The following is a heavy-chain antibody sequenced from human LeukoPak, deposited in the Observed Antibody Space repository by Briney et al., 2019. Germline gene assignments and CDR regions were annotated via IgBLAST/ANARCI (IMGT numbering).Heavy chain of an antibody. J-gene: IGHJ3*02. D-gene: IGHD5-12*01. V-gene: IGHV3-30*02. CDR1: GFSFSSYG. CDR2: LRYDESML. Sequence: GGSLRLSCVASGFSFSSYGMHWVRQAPGKGLEWLAFLRYDESMLYDADSLQGRFTISRDNAKNTLYLQMNTLTEEDTAVYFCAKDREFRGYDILGGLDIWGQGTGVTVSS. CDR3: AKDREFRGYDILGGLDI.